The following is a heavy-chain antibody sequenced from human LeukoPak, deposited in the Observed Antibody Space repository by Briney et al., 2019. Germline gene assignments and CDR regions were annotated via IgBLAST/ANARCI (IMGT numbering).Heavy chain of an antibody. Sequence: PGTPLRLSCEASGFTFSSFPMHWVRQTPDKRLEWVAVISDDGRDTYYADSVKGRFTISRDNSKNTLYLQMNSLSPEDTAVVYCARVGRVSIYPSYMDVWGKGTAVTVSS. D-gene: IGHD2-21*01. CDR1: GFTFSSFP. CDR3: ARVGRVSIYPSYMDV. V-gene: IGHV3-30*04. CDR2: ISDDGRDT. J-gene: IGHJ6*03.